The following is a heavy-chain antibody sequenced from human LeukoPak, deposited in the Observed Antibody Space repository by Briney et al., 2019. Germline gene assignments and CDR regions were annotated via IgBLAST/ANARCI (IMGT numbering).Heavy chain of an antibody. CDR2: IYSGGST. Sequence: GGALRLSCAASGFTVSNNYMSWVRQAPGKGLEWVSVIYSGGSTYYADSVKGRFTISRDNSKNTLYLQMNSLRAEDTAVYYCAREKQDGSGSYYPHYWGQGTLVTVSS. CDR3: AREKQDGSGSYYPHY. J-gene: IGHJ4*02. CDR1: GFTVSNNY. D-gene: IGHD3-10*01. V-gene: IGHV3-53*01.